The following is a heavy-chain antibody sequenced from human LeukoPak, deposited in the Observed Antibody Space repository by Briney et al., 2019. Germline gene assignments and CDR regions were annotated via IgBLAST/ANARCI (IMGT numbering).Heavy chain of an antibody. J-gene: IGHJ4*02. D-gene: IGHD1/OR15-1a*01. V-gene: IGHV3-21*01. CDR1: GFTFSSYS. Sequence: GGSLRLSCAASGFTFSSYSMNWVRQAPGKGLEWVSSISSSSSYIYYADSVKGRFTISRDNAKNSLYLQMNSLRAEDTAVYYCARDVGTITGTHYWGQGTLVTVSS. CDR3: ARDVGTITGTHY. CDR2: ISSSSSYI.